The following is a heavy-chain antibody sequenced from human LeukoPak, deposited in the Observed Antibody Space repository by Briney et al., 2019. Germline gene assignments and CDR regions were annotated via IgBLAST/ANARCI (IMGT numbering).Heavy chain of an antibody. J-gene: IGHJ3*02. D-gene: IGHD2-21*01. CDR2: IRHDGSNT. V-gene: IGHV3-30*02. CDR1: GFTFNSNG. Sequence: GGSLRLSCAASGFTFNSNGMHWVRQAPGKGLEWVAFIRHDGSNTHYADSVKGRFTISRDNSKNTLHLQVNTLRAEDTAVYYCVKDIVGASDIWGQGTMVIVSS. CDR3: VKDIVGASDI.